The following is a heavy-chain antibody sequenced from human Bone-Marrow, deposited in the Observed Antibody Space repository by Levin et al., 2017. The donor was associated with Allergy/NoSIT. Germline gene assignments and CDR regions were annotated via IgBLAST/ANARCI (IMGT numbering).Heavy chain of an antibody. J-gene: IGHJ5*02. D-gene: IGHD4-23*01. V-gene: IGHV3-21*01. CDR2: ISGSSTYI. CDR1: GFTFSSYT. Sequence: AGGSLRLSCAASGFTFSSYTMNWVRQAPGKGLEWVSSISGSSTYIYYADSVKGRFTISRDNAKNSLYLQMNSLRAEDTAVYYCARDYGGNSGAFDPWGQGTLVTVSS. CDR3: ARDYGGNSGAFDP.